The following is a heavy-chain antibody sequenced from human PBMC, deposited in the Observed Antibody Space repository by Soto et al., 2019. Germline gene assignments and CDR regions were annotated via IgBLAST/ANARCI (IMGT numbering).Heavy chain of an antibody. Sequence: GGSLRLSCAASGFTFSSYDMHWVRQATGKGLEWVSAIGTAGDTYYPGSVKGRFTISRENAKNSLYLQMNSLRAGDTAVYYCARGSYDYIWGGYRYTSTLDYWGQGTLVTVSS. CDR3: ARGSYDYIWGGYRYTSTLDY. CDR1: GFTFSSYD. V-gene: IGHV3-13*01. CDR2: IGTAGDT. D-gene: IGHD3-16*02. J-gene: IGHJ4*02.